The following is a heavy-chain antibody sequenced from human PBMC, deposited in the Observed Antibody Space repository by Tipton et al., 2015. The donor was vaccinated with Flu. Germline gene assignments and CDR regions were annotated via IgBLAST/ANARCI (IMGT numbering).Heavy chain of an antibody. D-gene: IGHD6-13*01. Sequence: QSGAEVKKPGESLKISCKGSGYSFSSYWIGWVRHMPGKGLEWMGIINPGDSDTRYSPSFQGQVTISADKSTSTAYLQWSSLKASDTAMYYCARVIAAFGTGVIYYYYGMDVWGQGTTVTVSS. CDR1: GYSFSSYW. V-gene: IGHV5-51*01. CDR3: ARVIAAFGTGVIYYYYGMDV. CDR2: INPGDSDT. J-gene: IGHJ6*02.